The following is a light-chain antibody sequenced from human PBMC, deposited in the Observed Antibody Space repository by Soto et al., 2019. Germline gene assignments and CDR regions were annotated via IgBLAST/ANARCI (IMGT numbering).Light chain of an antibody. J-gene: IGLJ1*01. CDR3: SSYTSSNTLYV. CDR2: EVS. CDR1: SSDVRGYNY. V-gene: IGLV2-14*01. Sequence: QSALTQPASVFGSPGQSITISCTGTSSDVRGYNYVSWYQQHPGKAPKLMIYEVSNRPSGVSNRFSGSKSGNTASLTISGLQAEDEADYYCSSYTSSNTLYVFGTGTKLTVL.